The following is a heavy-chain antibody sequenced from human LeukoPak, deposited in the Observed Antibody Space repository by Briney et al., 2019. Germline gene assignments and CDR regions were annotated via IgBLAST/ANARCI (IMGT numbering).Heavy chain of an antibody. CDR3: TGGRAWFGELQSPYYYYYYMDV. Sequence: GRSLRLSCTASGFTLGDYAISWDRQAPGKGLEWVGFIRSKAYGGTTEYAASVKGRFTISRDDSKSLAYLQMNSLKTVDTAVYYCTGGRAWFGELQSPYYYYYYMDVWGKGTTVTVSS. V-gene: IGHV3-49*04. J-gene: IGHJ6*03. CDR2: IRSKAYGGTT. CDR1: GFTLGDYA. D-gene: IGHD3-10*01.